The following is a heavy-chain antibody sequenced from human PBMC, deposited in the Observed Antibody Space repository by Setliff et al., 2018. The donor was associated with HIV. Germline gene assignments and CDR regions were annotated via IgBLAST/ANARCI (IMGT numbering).Heavy chain of an antibody. Sequence: SDTLSLTCTVSGGSISSSSYYWGWIRQSPGKGLEWIGSIYYSGSTYYNMSLKSRVTISVDTSKNQFSLKLSSVTAADTAVYYCARGLVRMAPNMDVWGKGTTVTV. CDR3: ARGLVRMAPNMDV. D-gene: IGHD2-8*01. V-gene: IGHV4-39*01. CDR2: IYYSGST. CDR1: GGSISSSSYY. J-gene: IGHJ6*03.